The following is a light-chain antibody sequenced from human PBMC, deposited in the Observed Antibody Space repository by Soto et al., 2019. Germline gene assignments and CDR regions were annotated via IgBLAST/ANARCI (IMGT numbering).Light chain of an antibody. J-gene: IGLJ2*01. V-gene: IGLV2-8*01. Sequence: QSALTRPPSASGSPGQSVTISCTGTSSDVGGYNYVSWYQQHPGKAPKLMIYEVSKRPSGVPDRFSGSKSGNTASLTVSGLQAEDEADYYCSSYAGSNNVFGGGTKLTVL. CDR2: EVS. CDR1: SSDVGGYNY. CDR3: SSYAGSNNV.